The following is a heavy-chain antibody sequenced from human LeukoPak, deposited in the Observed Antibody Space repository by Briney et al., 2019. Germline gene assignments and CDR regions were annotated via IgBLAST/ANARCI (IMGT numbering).Heavy chain of an antibody. J-gene: IGHJ6*02. CDR1: GGSFSGYY. D-gene: IGHD6-19*01. V-gene: IGHV4-34*01. Sequence: SETLSLTCAVYGGSFSGYYWSWIRQPPGKGLEWIGEINHGGSTNYNPSLKSRVTISVDTSKNQFSLKLSSVTAADTAVYYCARGVGSSGVYYYYGMDVWGQGTTVTGSS. CDR2: INHGGST. CDR3: ARGVGSSGVYYYYGMDV.